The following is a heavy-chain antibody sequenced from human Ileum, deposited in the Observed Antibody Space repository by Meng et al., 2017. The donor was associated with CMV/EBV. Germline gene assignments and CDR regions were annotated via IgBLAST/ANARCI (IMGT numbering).Heavy chain of an antibody. Sequence: GGSLRLSCVASGLTVSTYSMNWVRQAPGKGLEWVSTISGSGGSTYYADSVKGRFTISRDNSKNTLYLQMNSLRAEDTAVYYCAKGGNILTGRFMDVWGQGTTVTVSS. CDR1: GLTVSTYS. CDR3: AKGGNILTGRFMDV. CDR2: ISGSGGST. D-gene: IGHD3-9*01. J-gene: IGHJ6*02. V-gene: IGHV3-23*01.